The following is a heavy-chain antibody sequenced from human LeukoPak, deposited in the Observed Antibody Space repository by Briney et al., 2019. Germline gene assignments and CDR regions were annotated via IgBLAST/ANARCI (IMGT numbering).Heavy chain of an antibody. J-gene: IGHJ6*03. CDR3: AKGAYDFWSGYYNPDYYYYYMDV. V-gene: IGHV3-30*02. CDR1: GFTFSSYW. CDR2: IRYDGSNK. D-gene: IGHD3-3*01. Sequence: GGSLRLSCAASGFTFSSYWMSWVRQAPGKGLEWVAFIRYDGSNKYYADSVKGRFTISRDNSKNTLYLQMNSLRAEDTAVYYCAKGAYDFWSGYYNPDYYYYYMDVWGKGTTVTVSS.